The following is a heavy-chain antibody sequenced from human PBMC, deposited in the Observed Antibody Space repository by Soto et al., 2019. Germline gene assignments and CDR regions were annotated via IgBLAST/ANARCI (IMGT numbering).Heavy chain of an antibody. V-gene: IGHV3-7*01. D-gene: IGHD5-12*01. J-gene: IGHJ6*03. CDR1: GFTFSSYW. Sequence: GGSLRLSCAASGFTFSSYWMSWVRQAPGKGLEWVANIKQDGSEKYYVDSVKGRFTISRDNAKNSLYLQMNSLRAEDTAVYYCAREGYSGYDDLYYYYYYMDVWGKGTTVTVSS. CDR2: IKQDGSEK. CDR3: AREGYSGYDDLYYYYYYMDV.